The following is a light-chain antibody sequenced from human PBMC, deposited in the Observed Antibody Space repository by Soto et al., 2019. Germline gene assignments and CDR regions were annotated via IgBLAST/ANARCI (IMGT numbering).Light chain of an antibody. CDR1: NIGSKS. CDR2: YDS. V-gene: IGLV3-21*04. Sequence: SYELTQPPSVSVAPGKTARITCEGNNIGSKSVHWYQQKPGQAPVLVIYYDSVRPSGIPERFSGSNSGNTATLTISRVEAGDEADYYCQVWDSSSDHVVFGGGTKVTVL. CDR3: QVWDSSSDHVV. J-gene: IGLJ2*01.